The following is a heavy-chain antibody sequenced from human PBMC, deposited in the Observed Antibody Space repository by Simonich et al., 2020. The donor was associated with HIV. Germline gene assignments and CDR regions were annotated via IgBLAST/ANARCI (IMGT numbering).Heavy chain of an antibody. CDR1: GGSFSGYY. Sequence: QVQLQQWGAGLLKPSETLSLTCAVYGGSFSGYYWSWIRQPPGKGLEWSGEINHSGNTNYNPSLKSRVTISVDTSKNQFSMKLSSVTAADTAVYYCARGRRWAYYWGQGTLVTVSS. D-gene: IGHD6-13*01. CDR2: INHSGNT. CDR3: ARGRRWAYY. V-gene: IGHV4-34*01. J-gene: IGHJ4*02.